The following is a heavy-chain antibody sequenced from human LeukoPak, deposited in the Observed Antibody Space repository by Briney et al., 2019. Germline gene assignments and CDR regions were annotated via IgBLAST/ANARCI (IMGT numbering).Heavy chain of an antibody. Sequence: GGSLRLSCAASGFTFSSYSMNWVRQAPGKGLEWVSSISSSSSYIYYADSVKGRFTISRDNAKNSLYLQMNSLRAEDTAVYYCARDSTYYAYYYMDVWGKGTTVTVSS. CDR3: ARDSTYYAYYYMDV. V-gene: IGHV3-21*01. CDR1: GFTFSSYS. J-gene: IGHJ6*03. CDR2: ISSSSSYI.